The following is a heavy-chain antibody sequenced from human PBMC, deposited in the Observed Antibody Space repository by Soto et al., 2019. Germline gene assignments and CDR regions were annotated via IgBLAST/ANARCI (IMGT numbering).Heavy chain of an antibody. D-gene: IGHD2-8*01. Sequence: EVQLLESGGGLVQPGGSLRLSCAASGFAFSNYAMNWVRQAPGKGLECVSAVSGSGGSTYYEDSVKGRFTISRDNPKNTLNLEMNSRRAEDTAVYYCAKAGTNSVKGGFDYWGQGTLVTVSS. CDR2: VSGSGGST. V-gene: IGHV3-23*01. J-gene: IGHJ4*02. CDR3: AKAGTNSVKGGFDY. CDR1: GFAFSNYA.